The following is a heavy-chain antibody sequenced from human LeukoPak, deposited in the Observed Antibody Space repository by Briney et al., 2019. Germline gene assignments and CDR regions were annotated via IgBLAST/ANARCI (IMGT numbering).Heavy chain of an antibody. CDR3: ANPFFEYSSSSDAFDI. D-gene: IGHD6-6*01. V-gene: IGHV3-30*02. CDR1: GFTFSSYG. CDR2: IRYDGSNK. Sequence: GGSLRLSCAASGFTFSSYGMHWVRQAPGKGLEWVAFIRYDGSNKYYADSVKGRFTISRDNSKNTLYLQMNSLRAEDTAVYYCANPFFEYSSSSDAFDIWGQGTMVTVSS. J-gene: IGHJ3*02.